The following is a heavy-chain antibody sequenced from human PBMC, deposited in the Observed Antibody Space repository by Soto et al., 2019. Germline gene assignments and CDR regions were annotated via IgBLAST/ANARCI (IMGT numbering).Heavy chain of an antibody. CDR2: INPNSGGT. Sequence: GASVKVSCKASGYTFTGYYMHWVRQAPGQGLEWMGWINPNSGGTNYAQKFQGWVTMTRDTSISTAYMELSRLRSDDTAVYYCARDGWMKVAGTADYWGQGTLVTVSS. CDR1: GYTFTGYY. J-gene: IGHJ4*02. V-gene: IGHV1-2*04. CDR3: ARDGWMKVAGTADY. D-gene: IGHD6-19*01.